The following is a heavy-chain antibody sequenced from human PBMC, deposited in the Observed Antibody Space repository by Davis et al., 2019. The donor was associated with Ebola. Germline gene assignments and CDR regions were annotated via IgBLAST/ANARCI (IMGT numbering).Heavy chain of an antibody. CDR1: GGSISGGHW. CDR3: ARLHYRSHFDS. Sequence: MPSETLSLTCSVSGGSISGGHWWTWLRQSPGKGLEWIGETYHSGSTNYNSSLKSRVTISVDKSKNQFSLSLTSVTAADTAVYYCARLHYRSHFDSWGQGTLVTVSS. CDR2: TYHSGST. V-gene: IGHV4-4*02. D-gene: IGHD4-11*01. J-gene: IGHJ4*02.